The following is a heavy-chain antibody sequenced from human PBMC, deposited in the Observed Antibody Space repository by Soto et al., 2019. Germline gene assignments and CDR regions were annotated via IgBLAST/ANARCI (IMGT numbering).Heavy chain of an antibody. CDR2: IYHSGSP. D-gene: IGHD3-10*01. CDR1: GGSISSGGYS. CDR3: ARVPGP. J-gene: IGHJ5*02. V-gene: IGHV4-30-2*01. Sequence: QLQLQESGSGLVKPSQTLSLTCAVSGGSISSGGYSWSWIRQPPGKGLEWIGYIYHSGSPYYNPSLQSRVTVAVDRSTSQFSLQLSSVTAADTAVYYCARVPGPWGQGTLVTVSS.